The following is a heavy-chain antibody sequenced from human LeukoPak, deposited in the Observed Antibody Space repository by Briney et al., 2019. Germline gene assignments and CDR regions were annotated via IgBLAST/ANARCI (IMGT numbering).Heavy chain of an antibody. CDR2: MNPNSGNT. CDR3: ARGRSSTRPFDAFDI. CDR1: GYTFTSYD. V-gene: IGHV1-8*01. D-gene: IGHD2-2*01. Sequence: ASVKVSCKASGYTFTSYDINWGRQATGQGLEWMGWMNPNSGNTGYAQKFQGRVTMTRNTSISTAYMELSSLRSEDTAVYYCARGRSSTRPFDAFDIWGQGTMVTVSS. J-gene: IGHJ3*02.